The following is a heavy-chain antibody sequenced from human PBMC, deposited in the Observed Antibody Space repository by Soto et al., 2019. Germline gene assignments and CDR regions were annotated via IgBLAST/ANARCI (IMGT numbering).Heavy chain of an antibody. CDR2: INAGNGNT. D-gene: IGHD5-18*01. J-gene: IGHJ6*02. Sequence: ASVKVSCKASGYTFTSYAMHWVRQAPGQRLEWMGWINAGNGNTKYSQKFQGRVTITRDTSASTAYMELSSLRSEDTAVYYCARVDTAMVRYYYYGMDVWGQGTTATVSS. CDR3: ARVDTAMVRYYYYGMDV. V-gene: IGHV1-3*01. CDR1: GYTFTSYA.